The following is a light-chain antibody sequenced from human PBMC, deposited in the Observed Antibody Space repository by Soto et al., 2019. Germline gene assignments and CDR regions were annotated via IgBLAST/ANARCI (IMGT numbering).Light chain of an antibody. CDR1: QSVSSSY. V-gene: IGKV3-20*01. CDR2: GAS. Sequence: IGLTRSPGTLSLSPGERATLSCRASQSVSSSYLAWYQQKPGQAPRLLIYGASSRDTGIPDRFSGSGSGTDFTLTISRLEPEDFAMYYCQQYGSSPRTFGQGTKLDIK. CDR3: QQYGSSPRT. J-gene: IGKJ1*01.